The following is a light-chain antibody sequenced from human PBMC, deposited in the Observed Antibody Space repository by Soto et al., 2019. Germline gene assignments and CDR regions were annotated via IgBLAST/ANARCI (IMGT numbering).Light chain of an antibody. CDR1: QSVSSN. J-gene: IGKJ1*01. CDR3: QQYNNWPQWT. CDR2: GAS. V-gene: IGKV3-15*01. Sequence: EIVMTQSPATLSVSPGERATLSCRASQSVSSNLAWYQQKPGQAPRLLIYGASTRATRIPARFSGSGSGTEFTLTISSLQSEDFAVYYWQQYNNWPQWTFGQGTKVEIK.